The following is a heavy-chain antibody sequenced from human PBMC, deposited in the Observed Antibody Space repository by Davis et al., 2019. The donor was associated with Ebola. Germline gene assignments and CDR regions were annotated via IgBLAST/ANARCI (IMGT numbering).Heavy chain of an antibody. D-gene: IGHD4-17*01. CDR2: IKQDGSEK. Sequence: PGGSLRLSCAASGFTFSSYWMSWVRQAPGKGLEWVANIKQDGSEKYYVDSVKGRFTISRDNAKNSLHLQMNSLRAEDTAVYYCARDFPFYGDYGGGAFDIWGQGTMVTVSS. CDR3: ARDFPFYGDYGGGAFDI. J-gene: IGHJ3*02. V-gene: IGHV3-7*01. CDR1: GFTFSSYW.